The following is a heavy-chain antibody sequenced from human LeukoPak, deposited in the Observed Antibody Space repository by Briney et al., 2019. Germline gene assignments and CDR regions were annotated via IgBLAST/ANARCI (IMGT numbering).Heavy chain of an antibody. CDR1: GFTVSSNY. CDR2: IYSGGST. J-gene: IGHJ6*03. V-gene: IGHV3-66*01. CDR3: ARGLLYYYYMDV. Sequence: GGSLRLSCAASGFTVSSNYMSWVRQAPGKGLEWVSVIYSGGSTYYADSVKGRFTISRDNSKNTLYLQMNSLRAEDTAVYYCARGLLYYYYMDVWGKGTTVTISS.